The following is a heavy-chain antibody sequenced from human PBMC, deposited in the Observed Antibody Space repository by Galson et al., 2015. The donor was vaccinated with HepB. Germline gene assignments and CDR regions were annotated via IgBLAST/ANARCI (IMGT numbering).Heavy chain of an antibody. CDR2: ISSSSSSYI. CDR3: AKEGSQYLLPYYDY. V-gene: IGHV3-21*04. J-gene: IGHJ4*02. Sequence: SLRLSCAASGFSFSSYSMNWVRQAPGKGLEWVSSISSSSSSYIYYADSVKGRFTISRDNAKNSLYLQMNSLRAEDTAVYYCAKEGSQYLLPYYDYWGQGTLVTVSS. CDR1: GFSFSSYS. D-gene: IGHD3-22*01.